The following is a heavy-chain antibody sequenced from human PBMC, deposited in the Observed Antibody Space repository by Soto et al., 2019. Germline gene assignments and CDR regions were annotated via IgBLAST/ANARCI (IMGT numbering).Heavy chain of an antibody. CDR1: GYTFTSYA. CDR2: INAGNGNT. V-gene: IGHV1-3*01. CDR3: ASQDYDFWSGLESRFDD. Sequence: ASVKVSCKASGYTFTSYAMHWVRQAPGQRLEWMGWINAGNGNTKYSQKFQGRVTITRDTSASTAYMELSSLRSEDTAVYYCASQDYDFWSGLESRFDDWGQGTLVTVSS. D-gene: IGHD3-3*01. J-gene: IGHJ4*02.